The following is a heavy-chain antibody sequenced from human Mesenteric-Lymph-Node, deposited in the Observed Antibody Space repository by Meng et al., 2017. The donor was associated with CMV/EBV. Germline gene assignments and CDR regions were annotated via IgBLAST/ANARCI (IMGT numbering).Heavy chain of an antibody. D-gene: IGHD2-15*01. CDR2: IYSGGST. V-gene: IGHV3-66*02. Sequence: GGSLRLSCAASGFSVSTNFMTWVRQAPGKGLEWVSIIYSGGSTYYADSVKGRFTITRDNSKRTVYLQMNSLRTDDTAVYYCARSRGRAAPPLYGMDVWGQGTTVTVSS. J-gene: IGHJ6*02. CDR3: ARSRGRAAPPLYGMDV. CDR1: GFSVSTNF.